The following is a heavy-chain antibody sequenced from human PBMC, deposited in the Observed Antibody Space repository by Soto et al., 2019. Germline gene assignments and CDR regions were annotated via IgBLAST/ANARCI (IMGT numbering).Heavy chain of an antibody. CDR3: AIYEGSGSYMSDY. CDR1: GYTFTSYY. D-gene: IGHD3-10*01. CDR2: INPSGGST. J-gene: IGHJ4*02. Sequence: QVQLVQSGAEVKKPGASVKVSCKASGYTFTSYYMHWVRQAPGQGLEWMGIINPSGGSTSYAQKSQGRGTMTRDTSTSTVYMELSSLRSEDTAVYYCAIYEGSGSYMSDYWGQGTLVTVSS. V-gene: IGHV1-46*01.